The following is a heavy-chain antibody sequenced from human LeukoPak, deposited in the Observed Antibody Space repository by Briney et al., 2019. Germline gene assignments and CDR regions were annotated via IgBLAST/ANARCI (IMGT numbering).Heavy chain of an antibody. D-gene: IGHD6-19*01. V-gene: IGHV1-69*04. CDR3: AREDSSGWGPFDY. CDR2: IIPILGIA. J-gene: IGHJ4*02. CDR1: GGTFSSYA. Sequence: SVKVSCKASGGTFSSYAISWVRQAPGQGLEWMGRIIPILGIANYAQKFQGRVTITADKSTSTAYMELSSLRSEDTAVYYCAREDSSGWGPFDYWGQGTLVTVSS.